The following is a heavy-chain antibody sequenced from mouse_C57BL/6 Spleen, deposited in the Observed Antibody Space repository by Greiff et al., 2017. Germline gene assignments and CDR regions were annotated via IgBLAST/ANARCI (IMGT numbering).Heavy chain of an antibody. J-gene: IGHJ4*01. CDR1: GFTFSSYG. V-gene: IGHV5-6*01. D-gene: IGHD2-5*01. Sequence: DVHLVESGGDLVKPGGSLKLSCAASGFTFSSYGMSWVRQTPDKRLEWVATISSGGSYTYYPDSVKGRFTISRDNAKNTLYLQMSSLKSEDTAMYYCARQYYSNYEKIYAMDYWGQGTSVTVSS. CDR3: ARQYYSNYEKIYAMDY. CDR2: ISSGGSYT.